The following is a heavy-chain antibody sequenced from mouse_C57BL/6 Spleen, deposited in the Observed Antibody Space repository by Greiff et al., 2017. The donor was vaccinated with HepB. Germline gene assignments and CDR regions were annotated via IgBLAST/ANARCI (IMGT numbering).Heavy chain of an antibody. D-gene: IGHD4-1*01. J-gene: IGHJ4*01. CDR1: GYTFTSYG. Sequence: VKLQQSGAELARPGASVKLSCKASGYTFTSYGISWVKQRTGQGLEWIGEIYPRSGNTYYNEKFKGKATLTADKSSSTAYMELRSLTSEDSAVYLCARARTGTDYAMDYWGQGTSVTVSS. CDR3: ARARTGTDYAMDY. CDR2: IYPRSGNT. V-gene: IGHV1-81*01.